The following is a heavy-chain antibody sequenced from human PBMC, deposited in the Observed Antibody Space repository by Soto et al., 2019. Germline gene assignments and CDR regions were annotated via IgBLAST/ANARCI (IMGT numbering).Heavy chain of an antibody. J-gene: IGHJ6*02. CDR3: AKDLWFGELLGGMDV. CDR2: ISWDGGST. CDR1: GFTFDDYT. D-gene: IGHD3-10*01. Sequence: DVQLVESGGVVVQPGGSLRLSCAASGFTFDDYTMHWVRQAPGKGLEWVSLISWDGGSTYYADSVKGRFTISRDNSKNSLYLQMNSLRTEDTALYYCAKDLWFGELLGGMDVWGQGTTVTVSS. V-gene: IGHV3-43*01.